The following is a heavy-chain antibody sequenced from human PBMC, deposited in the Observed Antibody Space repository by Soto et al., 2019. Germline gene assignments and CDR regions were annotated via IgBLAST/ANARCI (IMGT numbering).Heavy chain of an antibody. D-gene: IGHD1-26*01. J-gene: IGHJ3*02. CDR2: IIPIFGTA. CDR1: GGTFSSYA. V-gene: IGHV1-69*13. Sequence: GASVKVSCKASGGTFSSYAISWVRQAPGQGLEWMGGIIPIFGTANYAQKFQGRVTITADESTSTAYMELSSLRSEDTAVYYCARVWEEMDAFDIWGQGTMVTVS. CDR3: ARVWEEMDAFDI.